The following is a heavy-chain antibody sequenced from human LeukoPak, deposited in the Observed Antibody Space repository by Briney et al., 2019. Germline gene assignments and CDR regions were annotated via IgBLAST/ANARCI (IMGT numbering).Heavy chain of an antibody. Sequence: KPSETLSLTCTVSGGSISSYYWSLIRQPAGKGQEWIGRNYNSGTTNYNPSLKSRVTMSVDTSMNQFSPKMRSVTAADTAVYYCARANYDGSDYWGQGTLVTVSS. J-gene: IGHJ4*02. CDR1: GGSISSYY. V-gene: IGHV4-4*07. D-gene: IGHD3-22*01. CDR2: NYNSGTT. CDR3: ARANYDGSDY.